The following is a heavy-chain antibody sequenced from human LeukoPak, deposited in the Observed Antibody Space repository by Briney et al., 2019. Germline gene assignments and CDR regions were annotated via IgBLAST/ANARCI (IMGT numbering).Heavy chain of an antibody. Sequence: GASVKVSCKASGYTFTGYYMHWVRQAPGQGLEWMGRINPNSGGTNYAQKFQGRVTTTRDTSISTAYMELSRPRSDDTAVYYCARGNYGSGSYFVLFPFLFDYWGQGTLVTVSS. J-gene: IGHJ4*02. D-gene: IGHD3-10*01. CDR2: INPNSGGT. CDR1: GYTFTGYY. V-gene: IGHV1-2*06. CDR3: ARGNYGSGSYFVLFPFLFDY.